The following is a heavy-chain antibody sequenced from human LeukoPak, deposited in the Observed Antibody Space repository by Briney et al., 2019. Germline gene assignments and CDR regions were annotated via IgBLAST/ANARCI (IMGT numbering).Heavy chain of an antibody. V-gene: IGHV3-23*01. Sequence: PGGSLRLSCAASGFTFSSYAMSWVRQAPGKGLEWVSAISGSGGSTYYADSVKGRFTISRDNSKNTLYLQMNSLRAEDTAVYYCAKAPPIHHGCSNTSCYHDYWGQGTLVTVSS. CDR1: GFTFSSYA. CDR3: AKAPPIHHGCSNTSCYHDY. D-gene: IGHD2-2*01. CDR2: ISGSGGST. J-gene: IGHJ4*02.